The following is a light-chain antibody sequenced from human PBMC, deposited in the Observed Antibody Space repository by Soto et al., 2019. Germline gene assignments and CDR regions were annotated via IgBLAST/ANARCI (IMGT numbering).Light chain of an antibody. CDR1: SSNIGAGYD. J-gene: IGLJ1*01. CDR3: QSYDSSLSAYV. CDR2: GNS. Sequence: QSVLAQPPSVSGAPGQKVTISFTWSSSNIGAGYDLHWYQQLPGTAPKLLLYGNSNRPSGVPDRFSGSKSGTSASLAITGLQAEDEADYYCQSYDSSLSAYVFGTGTKLTVL. V-gene: IGLV1-40*01.